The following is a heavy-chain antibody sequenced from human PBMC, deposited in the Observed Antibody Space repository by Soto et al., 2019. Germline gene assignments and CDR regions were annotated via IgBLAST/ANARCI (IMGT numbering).Heavy chain of an antibody. Sequence: ASVKVSCKASGYDFTAYDINWVRQASGQGLGWXGWMNPINGATGTARRFQGRVSLSRNTATGTAYLELTSLRSDDTAVYYCGRGPSPRAPAGGTPYYYAMDVWGQGTTVTVSS. J-gene: IGHJ6*02. CDR1: GYDFTAYD. CDR3: GRGPSPRAPAGGTPYYYAMDV. V-gene: IGHV1-8*02. CDR2: MNPINGAT. D-gene: IGHD6-13*01.